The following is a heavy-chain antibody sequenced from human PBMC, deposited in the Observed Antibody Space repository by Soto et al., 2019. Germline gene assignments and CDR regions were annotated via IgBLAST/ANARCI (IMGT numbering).Heavy chain of an antibody. J-gene: IGHJ2*01. CDR1: GGSISSSSYY. CDR3: ARYVVGGDYWYFDL. D-gene: IGHD4-17*01. V-gene: IGHV4-39*01. CDR2: IYYSGST. Sequence: QLQLQESGPGLVKPSETLSLTCTVSGGSISSSSYYWGWIRQPPGKGLEWIGSIYYSGSTYYNPSLKSRGTISVDTSKTQFALKLSSVTAADTAVYYCARYVVGGDYWYFDLWGRGTLVTVSS.